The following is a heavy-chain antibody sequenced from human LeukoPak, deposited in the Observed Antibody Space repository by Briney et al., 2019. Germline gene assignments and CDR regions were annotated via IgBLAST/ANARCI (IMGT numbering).Heavy chain of an antibody. Sequence: ASVKVSCKASGYTVTGYYMHWVRQAPGQGREWMGWINPKSGGTNYAQKFQGRVTMTRDTSIITAYMELSRLRSDDTAVYYCARDWGRRGYYDFWSGDDNRFDPWGQGTLVTVSS. CDR1: GYTVTGYY. CDR3: ARDWGRRGYYDFWSGDDNRFDP. CDR2: INPKSGGT. D-gene: IGHD3-3*01. J-gene: IGHJ5*02. V-gene: IGHV1-2*02.